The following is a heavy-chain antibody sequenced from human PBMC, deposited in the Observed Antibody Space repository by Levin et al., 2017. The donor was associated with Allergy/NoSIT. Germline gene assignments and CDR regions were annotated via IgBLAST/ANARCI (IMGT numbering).Heavy chain of an antibody. CDR1: GFTFSSYE. Sequence: GGSLRLSCAASGFTFSSYEMNWVRQAPGKGLEWVSYISSSGSTIYYADSVKGRFTISRDNAKNSLYLQMNSLRAEDTAVYYCAGGTGYYDSSGYYSWYFVYWGQGTLVTVSS. J-gene: IGHJ4*02. CDR2: ISSSGSTI. CDR3: AGGTGYYDSSGYYSWYFVY. D-gene: IGHD3-22*01. V-gene: IGHV3-48*03.